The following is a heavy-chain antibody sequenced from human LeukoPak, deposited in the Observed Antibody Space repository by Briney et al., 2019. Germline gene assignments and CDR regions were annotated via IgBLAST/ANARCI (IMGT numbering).Heavy chain of an antibody. CDR2: MNPNSGNT. V-gene: IGHV1-8*03. CDR3: ARGGGDYDFWSGYWPYYFDY. D-gene: IGHD3-3*01. J-gene: IGHJ4*02. CDR1: GYTFTSYD. Sequence: GASVKVSCKASGYTFTSYDINWVRQASGQGLEWMGWMNPNSGNTAYARKFRGRVTFTRNTSITTAYMELSNLRSEDTAVYYCARGGGDYDFWSGYWPYYFDYWGQGTLVTVSS.